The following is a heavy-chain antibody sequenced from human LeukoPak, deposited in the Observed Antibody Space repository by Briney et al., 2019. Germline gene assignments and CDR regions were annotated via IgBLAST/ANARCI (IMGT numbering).Heavy chain of an antibody. V-gene: IGHV4-59*01. J-gene: IGHJ4*02. CDR3: ARVRVTIFGVASSFDY. Sequence: PSETLSLTCTVSGGSISNYYWSWIRQPPGKGLEWIGYIYYSGSTNYNPSLKSRVTISVDTSKNQFSLKLSSVTAADTAVYYCARVRVTIFGVASSFDYWGQGTLVTVSS. CDR1: GGSISNYY. CDR2: IYYSGST. D-gene: IGHD3-3*01.